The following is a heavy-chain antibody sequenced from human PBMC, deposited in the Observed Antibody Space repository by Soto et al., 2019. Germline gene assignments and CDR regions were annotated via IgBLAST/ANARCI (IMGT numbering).Heavy chain of an antibody. D-gene: IGHD2-15*01. J-gene: IGHJ4*02. CDR1: GFTFSSYW. V-gene: IGHV3-7*01. CDR3: ASGGHCSGGSCPPWDS. Sequence: EVQLVESGGGLVQPGGSLRLSCAASGFTFSSYWMSWVRQAPGKGLEWVANIKQDGSEKYYVDSVKGRFTISRDNAKNXLYLQMNGLRAEDTAVYYCASGGHCSGGSCPPWDSWGQGTLVTVSS. CDR2: IKQDGSEK.